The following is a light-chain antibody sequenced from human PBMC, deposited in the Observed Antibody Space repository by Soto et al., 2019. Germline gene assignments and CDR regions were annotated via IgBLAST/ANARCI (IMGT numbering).Light chain of an antibody. CDR3: IQNNSYPRT. CDR2: AAS. J-gene: IGKJ1*01. Sequence: DIQMTQSPSSLSASVGDRVTITCRASQGIRKDLGWYQQKKGKTPKRVHYAASSLQSGAPSLFSCSGSVAECTHTISSLQTEDFATYSCIQNNSYPRTFGQGTKVE. V-gene: IGKV1-17*01. CDR1: QGIRKD.